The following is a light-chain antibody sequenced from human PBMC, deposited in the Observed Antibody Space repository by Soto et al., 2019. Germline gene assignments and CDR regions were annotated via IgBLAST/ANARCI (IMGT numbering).Light chain of an antibody. CDR1: QTISSW. Sequence: DIQMTQSPSPLSASVGDRVTITCRASQTISSWLAWYQQKPGKAPKLLIYAASSLQSGVPSRFSGRGSGTDCTLTISSLQPEDVATYYCQQSYSTLWTFGQGTKVDIK. V-gene: IGKV1-39*01. CDR2: AAS. J-gene: IGKJ1*01. CDR3: QQSYSTLWT.